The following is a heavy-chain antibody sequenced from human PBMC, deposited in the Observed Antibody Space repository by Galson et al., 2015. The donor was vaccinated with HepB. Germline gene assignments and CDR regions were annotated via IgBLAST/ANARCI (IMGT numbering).Heavy chain of an antibody. Sequence: SVKVSCKASGYTFTSYGISWVRQAPGQGLEWMGWISAYNGNTNYAQKLQGRVTMTTDTSTSTAYMELRSLRSDDTAVYYCAREANYYDSSGYYHFDYWGQGTLVTVSS. CDR2: ISAYNGNT. D-gene: IGHD3-22*01. CDR1: GYTFTSYG. V-gene: IGHV1-18*04. J-gene: IGHJ4*02. CDR3: AREANYYDSSGYYHFDY.